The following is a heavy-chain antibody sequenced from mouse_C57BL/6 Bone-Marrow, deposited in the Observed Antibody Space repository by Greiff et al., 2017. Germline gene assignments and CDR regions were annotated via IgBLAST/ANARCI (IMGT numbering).Heavy chain of an antibody. V-gene: IGHV5-17*01. J-gene: IGHJ3*01. CDR2: ISSGSSTI. CDR3: ASKVAY. Sequence: EVKVVESGGGLVKPGGSLKLSCAASGFTFSDYGMHWVRQAPEKGLEWVAYISSGSSTIYYADTVKGRFTISRDNAKNTLFLQMTSLRSEDTAMYYCASKVAYWGQGTLVTVSA. CDR1: GFTFSDYG.